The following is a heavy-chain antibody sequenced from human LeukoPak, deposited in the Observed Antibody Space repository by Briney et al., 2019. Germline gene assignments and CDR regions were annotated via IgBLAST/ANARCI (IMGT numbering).Heavy chain of an antibody. J-gene: IGHJ1*01. V-gene: IGHV3-23*01. CDR3: AIMHGYYDGSGYWVQ. Sequence: GGSLRLSCAASGFTFGSYGMSWVLQAPGKGLEWVSFITPNADRTSYADSVEGRFTISRDNPRNTLYMQMNSLRDEDTALYYCAIMHGYYDGSGYWVQWGQGTLVTVSS. CDR1: GFTFGSYG. CDR2: ITPNADRT. D-gene: IGHD3-22*01.